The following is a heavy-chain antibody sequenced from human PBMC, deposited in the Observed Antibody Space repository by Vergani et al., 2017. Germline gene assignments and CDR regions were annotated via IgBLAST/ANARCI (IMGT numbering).Heavy chain of an antibody. D-gene: IGHD2-2*01. CDR2: ISAYNGNT. V-gene: IGHV1-18*01. J-gene: IGHJ2*01. CDR1: GYTFSTYG. Sequence: QVQLVQSGAEVKKPGASVKVSCKASGYTFSTYGISWVRQAPGQGLEWMGWISAYNGNTNYPEKFQGRLTMTTDTSTRTAYMELRSLRSDDTAVYYCAREKYQLLRWVPWFDPWGRGTLVTVSS. CDR3: AREKYQLLRWVPWFDP.